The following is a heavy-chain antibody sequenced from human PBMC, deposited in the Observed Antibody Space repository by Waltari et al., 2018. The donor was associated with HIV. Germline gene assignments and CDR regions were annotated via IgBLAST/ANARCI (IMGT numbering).Heavy chain of an antibody. J-gene: IGHJ4*02. CDR1: GFNVRSNY. V-gene: IGHV3-53*01. CDR2: FFSGGST. CDR3: AKGTSLDY. Sequence: EVQLVESGGGLIQPGGSLRISCAASGFNVRSNYMSCVRRAPGNGLGWVAVFFSGGSTYYADSVKGRFTISRDNSKITLYLQMNSLRAEDTAVYYCAKGTSLDYWGQGTLVTVSS. D-gene: IGHD2-8*01.